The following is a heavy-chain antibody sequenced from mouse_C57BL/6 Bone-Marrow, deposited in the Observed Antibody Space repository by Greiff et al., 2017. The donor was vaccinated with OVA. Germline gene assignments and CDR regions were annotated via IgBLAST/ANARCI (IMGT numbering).Heavy chain of an antibody. CDR2: IDPSDSYT. Sequence: QVQLKESGAELVRPGTSVKLSCKASGYTFTSYWMHWVQQRPGQGLEWIGVIDPSDSYTNYNQKFKGKATLNVDTSSSTAYMQLSSLTSEDSAVYYCALYYSNYVGFADWGQGTLVTVSA. D-gene: IGHD2-5*01. V-gene: IGHV1-59*01. CDR1: GYTFTSYW. CDR3: ALYYSNYVGFAD. J-gene: IGHJ3*01.